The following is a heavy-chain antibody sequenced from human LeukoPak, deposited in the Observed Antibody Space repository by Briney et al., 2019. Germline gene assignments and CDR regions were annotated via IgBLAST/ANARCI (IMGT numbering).Heavy chain of an antibody. CDR2: IYYSGST. CDR3: ARSRWLQLEY. Sequence: SETLSLTCNVSDGSVSSGSYYWSWIRQPPGKGLEWIGYIYYSGSTNYNPSLKSRVTISVDTSKNHFSLKLSSVTAADTAVYYCARSRWLQLEYWGQGTLVTVSS. J-gene: IGHJ4*02. V-gene: IGHV4-61*03. D-gene: IGHD5-24*01. CDR1: DGSVSSGSYY.